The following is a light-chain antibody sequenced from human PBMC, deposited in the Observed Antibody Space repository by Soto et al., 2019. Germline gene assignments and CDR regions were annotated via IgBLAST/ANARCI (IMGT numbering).Light chain of an antibody. Sequence: EIVLTQSPGTLSLSPGERATLSCRASQSVSSSYLAWYKQKPGQAPRLLIYGASSRATGIPDRFSGSGSGTDFTLDISRLESEDFAVYYCQQYGSSRSLTFGGGTNVEIK. J-gene: IGKJ4*01. CDR2: GAS. V-gene: IGKV3-20*01. CDR1: QSVSSSY. CDR3: QQYGSSRSLT.